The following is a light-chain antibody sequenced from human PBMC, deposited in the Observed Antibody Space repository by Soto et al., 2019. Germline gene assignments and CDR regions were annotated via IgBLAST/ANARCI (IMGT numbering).Light chain of an antibody. J-gene: IGKJ1*01. Sequence: DIQMTQSPSALSASVGDRVTITCRASQSISNWLAWYQQKPGKAPKLLIYDASSLESGVPSRFSGSGSETEFTLTISSLQPDDFATYYCQQYNSYWTFGQGTRVEIK. V-gene: IGKV1-5*01. CDR3: QQYNSYWT. CDR1: QSISNW. CDR2: DAS.